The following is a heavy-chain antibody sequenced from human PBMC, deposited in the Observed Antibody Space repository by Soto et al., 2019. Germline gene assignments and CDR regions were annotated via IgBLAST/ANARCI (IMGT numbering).Heavy chain of an antibody. Sequence: SETLSLTCAVSGYSISSSNWWGWIRQPPGKGLEWIGYIYYSGSTYYNPSLKSRVTMSVDTSKNQFSLKLSSVTAVDTAVYYCARIPLDREDYYGLGSYYNPPYNYYGMDVWGQGTTVTVSS. CDR2: IYYSGST. J-gene: IGHJ6*02. V-gene: IGHV4-28*01. CDR3: ARIPLDREDYYGLGSYYNPPYNYYGMDV. CDR1: GYSISSSNW. D-gene: IGHD3-10*01.